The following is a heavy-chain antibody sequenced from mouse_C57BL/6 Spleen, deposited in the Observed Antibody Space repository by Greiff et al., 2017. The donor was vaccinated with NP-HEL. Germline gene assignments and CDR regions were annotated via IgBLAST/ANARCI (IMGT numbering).Heavy chain of an antibody. CDR3: ARENDGYRDYAMDY. CDR2: IYPRSGNT. J-gene: IGHJ4*01. Sequence: VMLVESGAELARPGASVKLSCKASGYTFTSYGISWVKQRTGQGLEWIGEIYPRSGNTYYNEKFKGKATLTADKSSSTAYMELRSLTSEDSAVYFCARENDGYRDYAMDYWGQGTSVTVSS. CDR1: GYTFTSYG. D-gene: IGHD2-3*01. V-gene: IGHV1-81*01.